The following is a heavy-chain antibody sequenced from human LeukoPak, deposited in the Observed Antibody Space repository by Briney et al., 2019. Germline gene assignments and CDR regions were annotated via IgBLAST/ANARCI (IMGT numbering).Heavy chain of an antibody. CDR1: GFTVSSNY. J-gene: IGHJ3*02. CDR3: ARDFTMAGNAFDI. D-gene: IGHD6-19*01. V-gene: IGHV3-53*01. Sequence: GGSLRLSCAASGFTVSSNYMSCVRQAPGKGLEWVSIIYSGGTTYYADSVKGRFTISRDNSKNTLYLQMNSLRAADTAVYYCARDFTMAGNAFDIWGQGTLVTVSS. CDR2: IYSGGTT.